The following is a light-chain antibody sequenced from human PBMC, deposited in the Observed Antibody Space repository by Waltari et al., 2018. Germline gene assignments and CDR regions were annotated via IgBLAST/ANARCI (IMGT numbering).Light chain of an antibody. Sequence: QSALTQPPSVSGSPGQSVTISCPGTSRDVGRYNRVSWYQQPPGTAPKLMIYEVSNRPAGVPDRFSGSKSGNTASLTISGLQAEDEADYYCNSYTSSTTYVFGTGTKVTVL. J-gene: IGLJ1*01. CDR1: SRDVGRYNR. CDR3: NSYTSSTTYV. V-gene: IGLV2-18*02. CDR2: EVS.